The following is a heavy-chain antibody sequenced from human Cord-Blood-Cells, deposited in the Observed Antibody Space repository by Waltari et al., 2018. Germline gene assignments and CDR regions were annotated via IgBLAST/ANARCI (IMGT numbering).Heavy chain of an antibody. J-gene: IGHJ3*02. Sequence: QVQLQQWGAGLLKPSETLSLTCAVYGGSFSGYYWGWIRQPPGKGLEWIGEINHSGSTNYNPSLKSRVTISVDTSKNQFSLKLSSVTAADTAVYYCARHNPDIDAFDIWGQGTMVTVSS. CDR3: ARHNPDIDAFDI. V-gene: IGHV4-34*01. CDR2: INHSGST. D-gene: IGHD5-12*01. CDR1: GGSFSGYY.